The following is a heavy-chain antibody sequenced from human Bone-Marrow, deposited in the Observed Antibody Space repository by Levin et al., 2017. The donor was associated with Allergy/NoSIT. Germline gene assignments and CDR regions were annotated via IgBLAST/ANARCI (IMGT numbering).Heavy chain of an antibody. J-gene: IGHJ6*02. CDR2: TFYRSQWYE. Sequence: PSETLSLTCVISGDSVSSKTAAWNWIRQSPSRGLEWLGRTFYRSQWYEDSAASVKGRIVITADTSKNQFSLQLKSVTPEDTAIYYCARLSHANFYGLDAWGQGTTVTVSS. CDR1: GDSVSSKTAA. CDR3: ARLSHANFYGLDA. D-gene: IGHD1-1*01. V-gene: IGHV6-1*01.